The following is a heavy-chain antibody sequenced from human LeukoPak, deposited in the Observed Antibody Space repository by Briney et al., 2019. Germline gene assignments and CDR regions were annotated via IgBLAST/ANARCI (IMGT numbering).Heavy chain of an antibody. J-gene: IGHJ6*02. CDR3: ARGLYSSGWQAITPNRIIYGMDV. CDR1: GYTFTGYY. CDR2: INPNSGGT. V-gene: IGHV1-2*06. D-gene: IGHD6-19*01. Sequence: ASVKVSCKASGYTFTGYYMHWVRQAPGQGLEWVGRINPNSGGTNYAQKFQGRVTMTRDTSISTAYMELSRLTSDDTAVYYCARGLYSSGWQAITPNRIIYGMDVWGQGTTVTVSS.